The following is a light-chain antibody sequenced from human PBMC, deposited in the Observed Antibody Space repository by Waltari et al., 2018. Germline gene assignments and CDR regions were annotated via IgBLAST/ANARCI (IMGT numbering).Light chain of an antibody. Sequence: EIVMTQSPATLSVSPGERATLSCRASQSVSSSLAWYQQKPGQDPRLRIYGATTRASGITARFTGSRSGTEYTLTLSSLQSEDCAVYYCQQYNNWPQPFGQGTKVELK. J-gene: IGKJ1*01. CDR1: QSVSSS. CDR3: QQYNNWPQP. V-gene: IGKV3-15*01. CDR2: GAT.